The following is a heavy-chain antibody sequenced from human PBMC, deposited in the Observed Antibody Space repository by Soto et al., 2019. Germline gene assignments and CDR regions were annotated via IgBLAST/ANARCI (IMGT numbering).Heavy chain of an antibody. CDR1: GGSISSSSYY. CDR3: ARDYYYDSSGYY. Sequence: SETLSLTCTVSGGSISSSSYYWGWIRQPPGKGLEWIGSIYYSGSTYYNPSLKSRVTISVDTSKNQFSLKLSSVTAADTAVYYCARDYYYDSSGYYWGHGTLVTVSS. J-gene: IGHJ4*01. D-gene: IGHD3-22*01. CDR2: IYYSGST. V-gene: IGHV4-39*01.